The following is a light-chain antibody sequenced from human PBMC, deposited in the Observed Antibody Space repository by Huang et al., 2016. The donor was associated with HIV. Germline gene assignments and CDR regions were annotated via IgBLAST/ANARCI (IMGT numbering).Light chain of an antibody. V-gene: IGKV3-11*01. CDR2: DAS. J-gene: IGKJ4*01. CDR3: QQRSSPLT. CDR1: PRVNNY. Sequence: EIVLTQSPATRSLSPGERATLSCRASPRVNNYLAWYQQKPGQAPRLRIYDASNRATGIPARCSGSESGTEFTLTISSLEPEDFAVYYCQQRSSPLTFGGGTKVQIK.